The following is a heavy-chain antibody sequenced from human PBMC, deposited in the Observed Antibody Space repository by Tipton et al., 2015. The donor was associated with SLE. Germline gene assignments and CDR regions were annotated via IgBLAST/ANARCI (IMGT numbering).Heavy chain of an antibody. CDR1: GGSISSHY. V-gene: IGHV4-59*11. D-gene: IGHD3-10*01. Sequence: LRLSCTVSGGSISSHYWSWIRQPPGKGLEWIGYIYYSGSISYNPSLKSRVTISVDTSKNQFSLKLSSVTAADTAVYYCARAGEGLGYWGQGTLVTVSS. CDR3: ARAGEGLGY. CDR2: IYYSGSI. J-gene: IGHJ4*02.